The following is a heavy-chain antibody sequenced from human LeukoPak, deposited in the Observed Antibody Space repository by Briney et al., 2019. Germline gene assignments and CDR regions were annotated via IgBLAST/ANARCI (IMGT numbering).Heavy chain of an antibody. CDR3: VRGFSSSFVFDY. J-gene: IGHJ4*02. CDR1: GYTFSGYY. Sequence: ASVTVSCKASGYTFSGYYMHWVRQAPGQGLEWMGWINPNSGGTNDAQKFQGRVSMTSDTSLSTAYMDLIRVRSDDTAVYYCVRGFSSSFVFDYWGQGTLVTVSS. CDR2: INPNSGGT. V-gene: IGHV1-2*02. D-gene: IGHD6-13*01.